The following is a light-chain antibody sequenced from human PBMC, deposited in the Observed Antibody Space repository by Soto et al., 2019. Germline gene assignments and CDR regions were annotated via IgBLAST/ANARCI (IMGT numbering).Light chain of an antibody. CDR3: QQHGNSPWT. CDR1: QSVSSSY. CDR2: GAS. J-gene: IGKJ1*01. V-gene: IGKV3-20*01. Sequence: EIVLTQSPGTLSLSPGERATLSCRASQSVSSSYLTWYQQKPGQAPRLLIYGASSRAPGIPDRFSGSGSGTDFTLTISRLESEDFAVYYCQQHGNSPWTFGQGTKVEIK.